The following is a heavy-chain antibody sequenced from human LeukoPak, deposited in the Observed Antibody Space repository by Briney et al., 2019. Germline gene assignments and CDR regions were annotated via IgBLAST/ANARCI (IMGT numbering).Heavy chain of an antibody. CDR1: GFTFSSYA. Sequence: QAGGSLRLSCAASGFTFSSYAMSWVRQAPGKGLEWVSSISGSDGSTYYADSVKGRFTISRDNSKNTLYLQMNSLRAEDTAVYYCAKFPSGSGDYLEVSYWGQGTLVTVSS. V-gene: IGHV3-23*01. D-gene: IGHD4-17*01. CDR2: ISGSDGST. J-gene: IGHJ4*02. CDR3: AKFPSGSGDYLEVSY.